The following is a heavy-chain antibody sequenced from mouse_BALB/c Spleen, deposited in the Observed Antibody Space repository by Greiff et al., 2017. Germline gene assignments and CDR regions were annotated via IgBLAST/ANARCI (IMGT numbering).Heavy chain of an antibody. CDR3: ARSGPYGTYAMDY. D-gene: IGHD2-10*02. J-gene: IGHJ4*01. CDR2: INPGSGGT. CDR1: GYAFTNYL. Sequence: QVQLKQSGAELVRPGTSVKVSCKASGYAFTNYLIEWVKQRPGQGLEWIGVINPGSGGTNYNEKFKGKATLTADKSSSTAYMQLSSLTSDDSAVYFCARSGPYGTYAMDYWGQGTSVTVSS. V-gene: IGHV1-54*01.